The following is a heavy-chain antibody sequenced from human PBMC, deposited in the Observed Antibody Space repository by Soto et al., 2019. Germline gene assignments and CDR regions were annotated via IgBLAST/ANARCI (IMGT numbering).Heavy chain of an antibody. CDR2: ISGYNGNT. D-gene: IGHD3-9*01. CDR3: ARDDYDPLTDYSYYYGMDV. J-gene: IGHJ6*02. Sequence: QVQLVQSGAEVKKPGASVKVSCKASGYTFTSYGISWVRQAPGQGLEWMGWISGYNGNTNYAQKLQGRVTMTTDKPTSTAYMELRSLRSDDPAVYYCARDDYDPLTDYSYYYGMDVWGQGTTVTVSS. CDR1: GYTFTSYG. V-gene: IGHV1-18*04.